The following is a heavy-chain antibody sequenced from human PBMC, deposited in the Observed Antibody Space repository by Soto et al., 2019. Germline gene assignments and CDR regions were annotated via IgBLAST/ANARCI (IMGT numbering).Heavy chain of an antibody. J-gene: IGHJ4*02. D-gene: IGHD2-21*01. Sequence: SQPLSLERTVGDGCRSRYSWNWIRQPPGKGLEWIGYIYYSGSTNYNPSLKSRVTISVDTSKNQFSLKLSSVTAADTAVYYCARVWGYCFDFWGQGTLVTVSS. V-gene: IGHV4-59*12. CDR1: DGCRSRYS. CDR2: IYYSGST. CDR3: ARVWGYCFDF.